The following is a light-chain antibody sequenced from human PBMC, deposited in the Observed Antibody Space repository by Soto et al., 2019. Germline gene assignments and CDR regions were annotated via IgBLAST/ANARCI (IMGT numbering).Light chain of an antibody. CDR3: QQYSSYST. V-gene: IGKV1-5*01. CDR2: DAS. CDR1: QSISNW. J-gene: IGKJ1*01. Sequence: MTQSPLSLSASVGDRVTITCRASQSISNWLAWYQQKPGKAPKLLIYDASTLESGVPSRFSGGGFGTDFTLTISSLQPDDFATYYCQQYSSYSTFGQGTKVEMK.